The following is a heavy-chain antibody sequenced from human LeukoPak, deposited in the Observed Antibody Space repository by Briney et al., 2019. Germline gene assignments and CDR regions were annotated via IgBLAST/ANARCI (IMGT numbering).Heavy chain of an antibody. CDR1: GGTFHSYI. CDR2: IVPIIGTA. Sequence: SVRVSCKASGGTFHSYIVTWVRQAPGQGLEWMGGIVPIIGTANYAQKFQGRVTITADDSTSTAYYCARDQRPSCLGGICYSGDYWGQGTLVTVTS. V-gene: IGHV1-69*01. CDR3: SGDY. J-gene: IGHJ4*02. D-gene: IGHD2-15*01.